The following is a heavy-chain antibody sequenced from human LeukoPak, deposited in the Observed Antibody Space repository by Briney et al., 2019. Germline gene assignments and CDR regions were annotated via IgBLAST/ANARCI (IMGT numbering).Heavy chain of an antibody. J-gene: IGHJ4*02. D-gene: IGHD1-7*01. CDR1: GFTFSRYG. Sequence: GGSLRLSCAASGFTFSRYGMSWVRQAPGKGLGWGSAISGSGSSTYYADSVRGRFTISRDNSKNTLYLQMNSLRAEDTAIYYCAKGLNYIIDYWGQGTLVTVSS. V-gene: IGHV3-23*01. CDR3: AKGLNYIIDY. CDR2: ISGSGSST.